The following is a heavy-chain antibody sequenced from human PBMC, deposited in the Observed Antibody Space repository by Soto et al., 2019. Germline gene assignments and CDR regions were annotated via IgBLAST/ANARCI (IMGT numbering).Heavy chain of an antibody. CDR1: GFTFTSSA. Sequence: SVKVSCKASGFTFTSSAVQWVRQARGQRLEWIGWIVVGSGNTNYAQKFQERVTITRDMSTSTAYMELSSLRSEDTAVYYCAAGRYSGYDLVPFDYWGQGTLVTVSS. D-gene: IGHD5-12*01. CDR3: AAGRYSGYDLVPFDY. J-gene: IGHJ4*02. CDR2: IVVGSGNT. V-gene: IGHV1-58*01.